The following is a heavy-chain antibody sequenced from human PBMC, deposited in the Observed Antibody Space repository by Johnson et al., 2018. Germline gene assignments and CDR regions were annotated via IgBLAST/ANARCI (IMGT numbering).Heavy chain of an antibody. V-gene: IGHV3-21*06. CDR2: IISGSRFT. Sequence: VQLQESGGGLVKPGESLRLSCVGSGFGFSDYTIDWVRQAPGKGLEWVASIISGSRFTYFSDSLKDRVTISRDDAKNTVFRQMDSLRAEDTAVYYCAREDFDTYFFDHWGQGTLVTVSS. J-gene: IGHJ4*02. CDR1: GFGFSDYT. CDR3: AREDFDTYFFDH.